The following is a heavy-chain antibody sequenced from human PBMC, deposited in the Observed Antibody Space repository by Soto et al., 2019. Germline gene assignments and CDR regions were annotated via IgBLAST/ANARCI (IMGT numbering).Heavy chain of an antibody. V-gene: IGHV4-39*01. CDR3: ARQRTTVVTQAYFDH. Sequence: ETLSLTCIVSGESISSSSYYWGLIRQPPGKGLEWIGSIYYSGRTYYNPSFRSRVTISIDTSKNQFSLKLSSVTATDTAVYYCARQRTTVVTQAYFDHWGQGALVTVSS. CDR1: GESISSSSYY. D-gene: IGHD2-21*02. CDR2: IYYSGRT. J-gene: IGHJ4*02.